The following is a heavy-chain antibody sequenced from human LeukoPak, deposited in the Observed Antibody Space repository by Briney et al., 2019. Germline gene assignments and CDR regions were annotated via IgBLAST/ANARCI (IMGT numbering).Heavy chain of an antibody. D-gene: IGHD6-19*01. Sequence: PGGSLRLSCAASGFTFSSYSMNWVRQAPGKGLEWVSSITSSSSYIYYADSVKGRFTISRDNVKNSLYLQMNSLRADDTAVYYCARDGSPTSSGWYGPEDYWGQGTLVTVSS. CDR3: ARDGSPTSSGWYGPEDY. V-gene: IGHV3-21*01. CDR2: ITSSSSYI. CDR1: GFTFSSYS. J-gene: IGHJ4*02.